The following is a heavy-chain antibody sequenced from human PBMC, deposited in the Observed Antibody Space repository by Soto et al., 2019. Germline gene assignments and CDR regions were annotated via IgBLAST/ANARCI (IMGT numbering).Heavy chain of an antibody. CDR3: SRPDFDGGSYPDY. J-gene: IGHJ4*02. V-gene: IGHV3-30-3*01. Sequence: QVQLVESGGGVVQPGRSLRLSCAASGFTFSNYAMHWVRQAPGKGLEWVAVISYDGSNKYYADSVKGRFTISRDNSKNTLYLQMNILRAADTAMYYCSRPDFDGGSYPDYWGQRTLVTFSS. CDR1: GFTFSNYA. D-gene: IGHD1-26*01. CDR2: ISYDGSNK.